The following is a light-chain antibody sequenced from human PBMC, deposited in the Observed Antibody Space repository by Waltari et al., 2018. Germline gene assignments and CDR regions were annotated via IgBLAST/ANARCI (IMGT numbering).Light chain of an antibody. CDR2: DAS. V-gene: IGKV3-15*01. CDR1: RYVGTS. J-gene: IGKJ2*01. CDR3: QQYNYWPPAYS. Sequence: EIVMTQSPATLPMSPGERATLSCRASRYVGTSLAWYQQKPGQAPRLLIYDASARATGIPARFSGSGSGTEFTLTISSLQSEDFVVYYCQQYNYWPPAYSFGQGTKLEIK.